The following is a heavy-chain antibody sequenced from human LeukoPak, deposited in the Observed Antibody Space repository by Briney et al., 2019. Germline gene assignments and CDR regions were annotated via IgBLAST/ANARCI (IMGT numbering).Heavy chain of an antibody. J-gene: IGHJ6*03. D-gene: IGHD3-10*01. CDR1: GYTFTSYG. CDR2: ISAYNGNT. V-gene: IGHV1-18*01. Sequence: GASVKVSCKASGYTFTSYGISWVRQAPGQGLEWMGWISAYNGNTNYAQKLQGRVTMTTDTSTSTAYMELRSLRSDDTAVYYCARVWFGFGVTYYYYMDVWGKGTTVTISS. CDR3: ARVWFGFGVTYYYYMDV.